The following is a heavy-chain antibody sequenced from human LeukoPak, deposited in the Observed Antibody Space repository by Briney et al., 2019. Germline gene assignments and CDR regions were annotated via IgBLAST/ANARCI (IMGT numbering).Heavy chain of an antibody. CDR1: GYSITSYW. V-gene: IGHV5-51*01. CDR3: ARPTYYYDSSGYFDYFDY. CDR2: IYPGDSDT. J-gene: IGHJ4*02. D-gene: IGHD3-22*01. Sequence: GESLKISCKGSGYSITSYWIGWVRQMPGKGLEWMGIIYPGDSDTRYSPSFQGQVTISADKSISTAYLQWSSLKASDTAMYYCARPTYYYDSSGYFDYFDYWGQGTLVTVSS.